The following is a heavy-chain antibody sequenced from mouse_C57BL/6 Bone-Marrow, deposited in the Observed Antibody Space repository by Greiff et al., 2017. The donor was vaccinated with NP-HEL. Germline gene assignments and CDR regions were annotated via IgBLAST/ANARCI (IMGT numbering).Heavy chain of an antibody. CDR3: AREGVNYFDY. CDR2: IYPGDGDT. CDR1: GYAFSSAW. J-gene: IGHJ2*01. Sequence: VVKPGASVKISCKASGYAFSSAWRNGVKQRPGKGLEWIGRIYPGDGDTNYNGKFKGKATLTADKSSSTAYMQLSSLTSEDSAVYFCAREGVNYFDYWGQGTTLTVSS. D-gene: IGHD2-2*01. V-gene: IGHV1-82*01.